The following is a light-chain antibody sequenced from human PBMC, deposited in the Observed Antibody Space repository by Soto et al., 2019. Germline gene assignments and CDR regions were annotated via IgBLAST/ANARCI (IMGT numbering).Light chain of an antibody. Sequence: AIQLTQSPSSLSASVGDRVTINCRASQDIRGALAWYQQKPGKAPKILIYDVSTLESGVPSRFSGSSSGTDFTLTISSLQPVDFATYYCQQFNSYPITFGQGTRLEIK. CDR3: QQFNSYPIT. V-gene: IGKV1-13*02. J-gene: IGKJ5*01. CDR2: DVS. CDR1: QDIRGA.